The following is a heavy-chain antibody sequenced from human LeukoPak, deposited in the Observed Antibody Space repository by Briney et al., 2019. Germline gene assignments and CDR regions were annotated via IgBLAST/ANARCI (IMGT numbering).Heavy chain of an antibody. V-gene: IGHV1-24*01. Sequence: ASVKVSCKVSGYTLTELSMHWVRQAPGKGLEWMGGFDPEDGETIYAQKFQGRVTMTEDTSTDTAYMELSSLRSEDTAVYYCASGSSSSWYGTLDYWGQGTLVTVSS. J-gene: IGHJ4*02. CDR3: ASGSSSSWYGTLDY. CDR2: FDPEDGET. D-gene: IGHD6-13*01. CDR1: GYTLTELS.